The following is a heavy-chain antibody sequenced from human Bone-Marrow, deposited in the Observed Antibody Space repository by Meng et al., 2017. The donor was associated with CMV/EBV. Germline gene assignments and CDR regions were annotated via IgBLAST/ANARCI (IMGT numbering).Heavy chain of an antibody. CDR3: ARAWGGDYFDY. D-gene: IGHD3-10*01. CDR2: IYYSGNT. CDR1: GVPISSGDYY. Sequence: SETLSLTCTVSGVPISSGDYYWSWIRQPPGMGLEWIGYIYYSGNTYYNPSLKSRLTISINTSENQFSLKLSSVTAADTAVYYCARAWGGDYFDYWGQGTRVTGSS. J-gene: IGHJ4*02. V-gene: IGHV4-30-4*08.